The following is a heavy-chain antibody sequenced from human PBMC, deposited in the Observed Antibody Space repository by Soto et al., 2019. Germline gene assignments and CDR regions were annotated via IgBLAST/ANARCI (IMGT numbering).Heavy chain of an antibody. Sequence: QVQLVESGGGVVQPGRSLRLSCAASGFTFSSYAMHWVRQAPGKGLEWEAVISYDGRGKYYADSVKGRFTISRDNSKNTLNLEMNSLRADDTAVYYCAKALGELSPESYYYWGQGTLITVSS. D-gene: IGHD3-16*02. CDR1: GFTFSSYA. J-gene: IGHJ4*02. CDR3: AKALGELSPESYYY. CDR2: ISYDGRGK. V-gene: IGHV3-30*18.